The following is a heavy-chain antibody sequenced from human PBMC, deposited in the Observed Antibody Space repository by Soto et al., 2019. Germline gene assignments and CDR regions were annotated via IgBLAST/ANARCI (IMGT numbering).Heavy chain of an antibody. Sequence: ASVKVSCKASGFTFTSSAMQWVRQARGQRLEWIGWIVVGSGNTNYAQKFQERVTITRDMSTSTAYMELSSLRSEDTAGYYCAAFRGFGSGYRVQNLDAFDIWGQGTMVTVSS. CDR3: AAFRGFGSGYRVQNLDAFDI. D-gene: IGHD3-3*01. CDR1: GFTFTSSA. J-gene: IGHJ3*02. V-gene: IGHV1-58*02. CDR2: IVVGSGNT.